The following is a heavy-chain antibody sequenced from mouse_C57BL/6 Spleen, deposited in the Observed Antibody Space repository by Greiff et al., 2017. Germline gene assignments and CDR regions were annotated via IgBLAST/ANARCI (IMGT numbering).Heavy chain of an antibody. D-gene: IGHD1-1*01. J-gene: IGHJ1*03. V-gene: IGHV1-61*01. CDR2: IYPSDSET. CDR3: ARRGYYGSSSYWYFDV. CDR1: GYTFTSSW. Sequence: QVQLQQPGAELVRPGSSVKLSCKASGYTFTSSWMDWVKQRPGQGLEWIGNIYPSDSETHYNQKFKDKATLTVDKSSSTAYMQLSSLTSEDSAVYYCARRGYYGSSSYWYFDVWGTGTTVTVSS.